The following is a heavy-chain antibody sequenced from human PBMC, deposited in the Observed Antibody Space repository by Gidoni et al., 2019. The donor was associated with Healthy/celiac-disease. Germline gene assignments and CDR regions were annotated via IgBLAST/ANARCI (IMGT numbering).Heavy chain of an antibody. CDR2: IIPIFGTE. CDR3: ARATGNWNYERTEGDAFDI. V-gene: IGHV1-69*01. J-gene: IGHJ3*02. D-gene: IGHD1-7*01. Sequence: QVQLVQSGAEVKQPRSSVKVSCQSSGVTISSYAITWVRQAPEQGLEWMGGIIPIFGTENYAQKFQGRVTITADESTSTAYMELSSLRSEDTAVYYCARATGNWNYERTEGDAFDIWGQGTMVTVSS. CDR1: GVTISSYA.